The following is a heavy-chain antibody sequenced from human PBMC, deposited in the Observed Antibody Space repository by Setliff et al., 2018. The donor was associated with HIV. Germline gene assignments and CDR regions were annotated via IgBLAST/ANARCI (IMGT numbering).Heavy chain of an antibody. CDR3: ATGGMAAAGPGGGHGLDV. CDR1: GFTFSSYA. Sequence: AGGSLRLSCAASGFTFSSYAMTWVRQAPGKGLEWVSAISATGGSTYYADSVKGRFSISRDSSKNTLSLQMSSLRAEDTALYYCATGGMAAAGPGGGHGLDVWGQGTTVTVSS. D-gene: IGHD6-13*01. CDR2: ISATGGST. V-gene: IGHV3-23*01. J-gene: IGHJ6*02.